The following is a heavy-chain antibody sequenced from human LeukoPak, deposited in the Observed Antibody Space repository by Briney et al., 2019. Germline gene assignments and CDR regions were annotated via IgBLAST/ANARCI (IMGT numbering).Heavy chain of an antibody. Sequence: SETLSLTCTVPGGSISNYFWSWIGQPPGKGLEWIGYIYYTGMTNSNPSLKSRVTISMDTSKNQFSLNLRSVTAADTAIYYCARHGRMVIMSKFSTGIDQWGQGTLVTVSS. CDR3: ARHGRMVIMSKFSTGIDQ. D-gene: IGHD2-8*01. CDR2: IYYTGMT. V-gene: IGHV4-59*08. CDR1: GGSISNYF. J-gene: IGHJ4*02.